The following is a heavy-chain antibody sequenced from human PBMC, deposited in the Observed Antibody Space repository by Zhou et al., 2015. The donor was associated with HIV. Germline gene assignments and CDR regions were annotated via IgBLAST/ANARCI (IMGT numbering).Heavy chain of an antibody. CDR3: ARATGIAAAGLHDAFDI. J-gene: IGHJ3*02. D-gene: IGHD6-13*01. CDR1: GFTFDDYA. CDR2: ISWNSGSI. V-gene: IGHV3-9*01. Sequence: EVQLVESGGGLVQPGRSLRLSCAASGFTFDDYAMHWVRQAPGKGLEWVSGISWNSGSIDYADSVKGRFTISRDNAKNSLYLQMNSLRAEDTALYYCARATGIAAAGLHDAFDIWAKGQWSPSLQ.